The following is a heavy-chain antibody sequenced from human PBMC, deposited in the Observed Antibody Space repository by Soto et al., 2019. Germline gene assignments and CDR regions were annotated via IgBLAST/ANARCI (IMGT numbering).Heavy chain of an antibody. Sequence: GGSLRLSCAASGFTFSSYWMSWVRQAPGKGLEWVANIKQDGSEKYYVDSVKGRFTISRDNAKKSLYLQMNSLRAEDTAVYYRARSPYFFRGPLDYWGQGTLVTVSS. D-gene: IGHD3-9*01. CDR3: ARSPYFFRGPLDY. CDR2: IKQDGSEK. V-gene: IGHV3-7*03. CDR1: GFTFSSYW. J-gene: IGHJ4*02.